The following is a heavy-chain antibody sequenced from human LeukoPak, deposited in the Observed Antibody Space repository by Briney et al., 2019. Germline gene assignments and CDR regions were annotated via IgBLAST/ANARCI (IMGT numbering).Heavy chain of an antibody. Sequence: SETLSLTCTVSGGSIRSYYWSWIRQPPGKGLEWIGYIYYSGSTYYNPSLKSRVTISVDTSKNQFSLKLSSVTAADTAVYYCARHRARRGDIVVVVAATTAFDIWGQGTMVTVSS. D-gene: IGHD2-15*01. CDR3: ARHRARRGDIVVVVAATTAFDI. CDR1: GGSIRSYY. J-gene: IGHJ3*02. V-gene: IGHV4-59*04. CDR2: IYYSGST.